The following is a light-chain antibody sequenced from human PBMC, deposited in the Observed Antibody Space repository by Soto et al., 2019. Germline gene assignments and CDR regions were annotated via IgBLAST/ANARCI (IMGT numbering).Light chain of an antibody. V-gene: IGKV1-16*02. CDR2: DAS. CDR1: QEITNH. Sequence: DIPMTQSPSSLSASVGDRVTITCRASQEITNHLAWFQQKPGKPPKSLIYDASSLQSGVPSKFSGSGSGTDFTLTISSLQAEDFATYYCQQYHNYPVTFGGGTKVEIK. J-gene: IGKJ4*01. CDR3: QQYHNYPVT.